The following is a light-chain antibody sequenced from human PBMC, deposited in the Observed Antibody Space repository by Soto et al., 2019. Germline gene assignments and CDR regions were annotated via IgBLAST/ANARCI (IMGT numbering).Light chain of an antibody. CDR3: QQYNNWPPWT. CDR2: GAS. V-gene: IGKV3-15*01. Sequence: DIVMTQSPATLSVSPGERATLSCRASQSVSSNLAWYQQKPGQAPRLLIYGASTRATGIPVRFSGSGSGTAFTLTISSLLSEDFAVYYCQQYNNWPPWTFGQGTKVEIK. J-gene: IGKJ1*01. CDR1: QSVSSN.